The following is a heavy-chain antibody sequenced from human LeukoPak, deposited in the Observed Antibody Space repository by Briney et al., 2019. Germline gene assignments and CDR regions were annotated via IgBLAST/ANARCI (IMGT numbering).Heavy chain of an antibody. CDR3: ARASGSSWSRLGVYYYYMDV. J-gene: IGHJ6*03. D-gene: IGHD6-13*01. CDR1: GGSISSSSYY. Sequence: SETLSLTCTVSGGSISSSSYYWGWLRQPPGKGLEWIVSIYYSGSTYYNPSLKSRVTISVDTSKNQFSLKLSSVTAADTAVYYCARASGSSWSRLGVYYYYMDVWGKGTTVTVSS. CDR2: IYYSGST. V-gene: IGHV4-39*01.